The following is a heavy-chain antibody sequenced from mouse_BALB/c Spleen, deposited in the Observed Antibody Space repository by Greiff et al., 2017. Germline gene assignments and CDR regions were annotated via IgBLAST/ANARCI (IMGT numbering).Heavy chain of an antibody. CDR2: ISYSGST. CDR3: ARSDYGNYGMDY. D-gene: IGHD2-1*01. J-gene: IGHJ4*01. Sequence: EVKLMESGPGLVKPSQSLSLTCTVTGYSITSDYAWNWIRQFPGNKLEWMGYISYSGSTSYNPSLKSRISITRDTSKNQFFLQLNSVTTEDTATYYCARSDYGNYGMDYWGQGTSVTVSS. CDR1: GYSITSDYA. V-gene: IGHV3-2*02.